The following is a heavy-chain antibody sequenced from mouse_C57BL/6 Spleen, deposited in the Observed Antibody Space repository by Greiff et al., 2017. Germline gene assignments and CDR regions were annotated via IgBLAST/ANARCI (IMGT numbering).Heavy chain of an antibody. D-gene: IGHD2-3*01. CDR3: ARKENGYYELGPFAY. CDR1: GYTFTSYW. J-gene: IGHJ3*01. CDR2: IDPSDSYT. Sequence: VQLQQPGAELVRPGTSVKLSCKASGYTFTSYWMHWVKQRPGQGLEWIGVIDPSDSYTNYNQKFKGKATLTVDTSSSTAYMQLSSLTSEDSAVYYCARKENGYYELGPFAYWGQGTLVTVSA. V-gene: IGHV1-59*01.